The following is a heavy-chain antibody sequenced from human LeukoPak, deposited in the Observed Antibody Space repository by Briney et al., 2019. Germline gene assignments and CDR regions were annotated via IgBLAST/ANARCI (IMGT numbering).Heavy chain of an antibody. CDR3: AKGAGYSYGDRGLFDD. V-gene: IGHV3-23*01. Sequence: GGSLRLSCAASGFTFSSYAMSWVRQAPGKGLEWVSGISGSGGSTYYADSVKGRFTISRDNSKNTLYLQMNSLRAEDTAVYYCAKGAGYSYGDRGLFDDWGQGTLVTVSS. J-gene: IGHJ4*02. D-gene: IGHD5-18*01. CDR1: GFTFSSYA. CDR2: ISGSGGST.